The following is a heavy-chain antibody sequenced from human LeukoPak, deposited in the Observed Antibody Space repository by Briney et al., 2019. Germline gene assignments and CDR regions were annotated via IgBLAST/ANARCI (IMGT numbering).Heavy chain of an antibody. D-gene: IGHD3-22*01. Sequence: GRSLRLSCAASGFTFDDYAMHWVRQAPGKGLGWVSGISWNRGSIGYADSVKGRFTISRDNAKNSLYLQMNSLRAEDMALYYCAKALKYYYDSSGYYSDAFDIWGQGTMVTVSS. CDR3: AKALKYYYDSSGYYSDAFDI. CDR1: GFTFDDYA. J-gene: IGHJ3*02. CDR2: ISWNRGSI. V-gene: IGHV3-9*03.